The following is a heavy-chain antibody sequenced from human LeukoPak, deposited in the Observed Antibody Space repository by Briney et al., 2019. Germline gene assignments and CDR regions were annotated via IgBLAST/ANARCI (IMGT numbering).Heavy chain of an antibody. CDR1: GDTFSSYA. Sequence: ASVKVSCKASGDTFSSYAISWVRQAPGQGLEWMGGIIPIFGTANYAQKFQGRVTITADKSTSTAYMELSSLRSEDTAVYYCARTYYYDTSGSRGNAFDIWGQGTMVTVSS. J-gene: IGHJ3*02. D-gene: IGHD3-22*01. CDR3: ARTYYYDTSGSRGNAFDI. CDR2: IIPIFGTA. V-gene: IGHV1-69*06.